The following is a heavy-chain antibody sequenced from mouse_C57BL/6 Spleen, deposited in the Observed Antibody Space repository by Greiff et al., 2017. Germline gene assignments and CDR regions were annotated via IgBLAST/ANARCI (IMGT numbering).Heavy chain of an antibody. CDR2: IYPGDGDT. D-gene: IGHD2-3*01. CDR3: ARDNDGYYQVWYFDV. J-gene: IGHJ1*03. CDR1: GYAFSSSW. V-gene: IGHV1-82*01. Sequence: VQLQQSGPELVKPGASVKISCKASGYAFSSSWMNWVKQRPGKGLEWIGRIYPGDGDTNYNGKFKGKATLTADKSSSTAYMQLSSLTSEDSAVYFCARDNDGYYQVWYFDVWGTGTTVTVSS.